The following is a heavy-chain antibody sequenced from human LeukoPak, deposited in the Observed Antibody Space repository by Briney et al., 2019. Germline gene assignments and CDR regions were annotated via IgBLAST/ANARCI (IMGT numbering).Heavy chain of an antibody. D-gene: IGHD3-10*01. CDR2: IKQDGSEK. J-gene: IGHJ4*02. Sequence: GGSLRLSCAASGFTFSSYWMSWVRQAPGKGLEWVANIKQDGSEKYYVDSVKGRFTISRDNAKNSLYLQMNSLRAEDTAVYYCAKDSMVRGVIAQDFDYWGQGTLVTVSS. CDR3: AKDSMVRGVIAQDFDY. V-gene: IGHV3-7*01. CDR1: GFTFSSYW.